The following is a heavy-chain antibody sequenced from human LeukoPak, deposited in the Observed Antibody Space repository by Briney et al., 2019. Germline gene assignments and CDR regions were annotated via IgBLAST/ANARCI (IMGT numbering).Heavy chain of an antibody. CDR3: ARVYGDPSYYFDY. Sequence: GGSLRLSCVVSGFTVSSSYMSCVRQAPGKGLECVSIIYSGVGTYYADSVKGRFTISRDNSKNTLYLQMNSLRAEDTAVYYCARVYGDPSYYFDYWGQGTLVTVSS. CDR1: GFTVSSSY. J-gene: IGHJ4*02. CDR2: IYSGVGT. D-gene: IGHD4-17*01. V-gene: IGHV3-53*01.